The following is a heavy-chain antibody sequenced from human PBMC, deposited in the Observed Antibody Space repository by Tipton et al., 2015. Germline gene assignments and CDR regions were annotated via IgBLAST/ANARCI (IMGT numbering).Heavy chain of an antibody. CDR2: ISYTETS. CDR1: GGSVSSGSYY. V-gene: IGHV4-61*01. CDR3: ARDLEHGMDV. Sequence: TLSLTCTVSGGSVSSGSYYWSWIRQPPGKGLEWIGYISYTETSHYNPSLKSRVTISTDTSKNQFSLKLSSVTAADTAVYYCARDLEHGMDVWGQGTLVAVS. D-gene: IGHD5-24*01. J-gene: IGHJ6*02.